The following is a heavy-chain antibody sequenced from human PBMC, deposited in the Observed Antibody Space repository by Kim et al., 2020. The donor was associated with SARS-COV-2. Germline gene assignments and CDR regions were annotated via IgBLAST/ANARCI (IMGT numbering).Heavy chain of an antibody. D-gene: IGHD3-22*01. J-gene: IGHJ4*02. Sequence: YNPSLKSLVTISVDTSKNQFSLKLSSVTAADTAVYYCARAPIVVVTFDYWGQGTLVTVSS. V-gene: IGHV4-31*01. CDR3: ARAPIVVVTFDY.